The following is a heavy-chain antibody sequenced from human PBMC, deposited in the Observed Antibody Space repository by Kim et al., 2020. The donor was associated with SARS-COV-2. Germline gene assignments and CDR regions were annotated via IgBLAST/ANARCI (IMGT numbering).Heavy chain of an antibody. J-gene: IGHJ6*02. CDR1: GFTFDDYA. V-gene: IGHV3-43*02. D-gene: IGHD3-3*01. CDR2: ISGDGGST. Sequence: GGSLRLSCAASGFTFDDYAMHWVRQAPGKGLEWVSLISGDGGSTYYADSVKGRFTISRDNSKNSLYLQMNSLRTEETALYYCAKNFFGYYDFWSGYTRKHPYYYYYGMDVWGQGTTVTVSS. CDR3: AKNFFGYYDFWSGYTRKHPYYYYYGMDV.